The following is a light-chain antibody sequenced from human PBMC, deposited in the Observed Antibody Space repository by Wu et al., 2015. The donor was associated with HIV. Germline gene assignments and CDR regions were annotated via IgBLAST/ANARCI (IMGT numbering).Light chain of an antibody. CDR3: QQYNYWPT. Sequence: EIVLTQSPGTLSLSPGERATLSCRAGQIVSSNYLAWYQLKPGQAPRLLISGASTRATGIPARFTGSGSGTEFTLTITSLQSEDFAVYYCQQYNYWPTFGGGTNVEIK. V-gene: IGKV3-15*01. CDR2: GAS. CDR1: QIVSSN. J-gene: IGKJ4*01.